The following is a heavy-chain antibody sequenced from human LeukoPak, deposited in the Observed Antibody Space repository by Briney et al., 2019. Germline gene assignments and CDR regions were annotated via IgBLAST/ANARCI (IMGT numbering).Heavy chain of an antibody. CDR2: INHSGTT. V-gene: IGHV4-34*01. CDR3: ARSPTPFYYGSGSAVNYFDY. J-gene: IGHJ4*02. Sequence: SETLSLTCTVSGGSISSYYWSWIRQPPGKGLEWIGEINHSGTTNYNPSLASRVTVSVDTSKNQFSLKLSSVTAADTAVYYCARSPTPFYYGSGSAVNYFDYWGQGNLVTVSS. CDR1: GGSISSYY. D-gene: IGHD3-10*01.